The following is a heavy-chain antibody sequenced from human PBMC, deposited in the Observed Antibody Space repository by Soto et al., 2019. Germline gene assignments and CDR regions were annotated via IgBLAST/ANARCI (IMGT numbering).Heavy chain of an antibody. Sequence: QVQLVESGGGVVQPGRSLRLSCAASGFTFSSYAMHWVRQAPGKGLEWVAVISYDGSNKYYADSVKGRFTISRDNSKNTLYLQMNSLRAEDTAVYYCARDYGDYVSVFDIWGQGTMFTVSS. V-gene: IGHV3-30-3*01. D-gene: IGHD4-17*01. CDR3: ARDYGDYVSVFDI. CDR1: GFTFSSYA. J-gene: IGHJ3*02. CDR2: ISYDGSNK.